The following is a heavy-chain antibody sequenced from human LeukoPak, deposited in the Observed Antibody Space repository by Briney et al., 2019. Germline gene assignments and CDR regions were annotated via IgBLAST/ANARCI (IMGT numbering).Heavy chain of an antibody. V-gene: IGHV5-51*01. D-gene: IGHD2-2*01. J-gene: IGHJ5*02. CDR3: ARHMRLARPSVVPAARGDWFDP. CDR2: IYPGDSDT. CDR1: GYSFTSYW. Sequence: PGESLKISCKGSGYSFTSYWIGWVRQMPGKGLEWMGIIYPGDSDTRYSPSFQGQVTISADKSISTAYLQWSSLKASDTAMYYCARHMRLARPSVVPAARGDWFDPWGQGTLVTVSS.